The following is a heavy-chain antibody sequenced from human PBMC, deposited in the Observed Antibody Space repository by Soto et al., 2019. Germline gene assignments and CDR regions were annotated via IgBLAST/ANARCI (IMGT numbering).Heavy chain of an antibody. J-gene: IGHJ4*02. Sequence: GASVKVSCKASGYTLTMYYMHCVRQAPLHGLEWMGMINPSDGRTNYAQKFQGRVTMTRDASTSTVYMEVSSLRSEDTAVYYCARGTGAASENTIDYWGQGTLVTVSS. CDR1: GYTLTMYY. D-gene: IGHD1-1*01. CDR2: INPSDGRT. V-gene: IGHV1-46*01. CDR3: ARGTGAASENTIDY.